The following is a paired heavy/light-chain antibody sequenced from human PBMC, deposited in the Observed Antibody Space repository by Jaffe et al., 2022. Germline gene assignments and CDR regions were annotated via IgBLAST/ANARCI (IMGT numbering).Light chain of an antibody. J-gene: IGLJ2*01. CDR2: ANN. CDR1: SSNLGTTYE. V-gene: IGLV1-40*01. CDR3: QSYDNSLSAWV. Sequence: QSVLTQPPSVSGAPGQGVTISCTGSSSNLGTTYEVHWYRQLPGTAPKLLIYANNNRPSGVPDRFSGSKSGTSASLAITGLQAEDEADYYCQSYDNSLSAWVFGGGTKVTVL.
Heavy chain of an antibody. V-gene: IGHV3-43D*04. CDR2: ISRDGHTT. J-gene: IGHJ4*02. Sequence: EVQLVESGGGVVQPGGSLRLSCIASGFTFDDYAMHWVRQAPGKGLEWVSLISRDGHTTYYADSAKGRITVSRDNSKNSLYLQMDSLRAEDTALYYCAKDVRVGLTTDYLDYWGQGTLVTVSS. D-gene: IGHD1-26*01. CDR1: GFTFDDYA. CDR3: AKDVRVGLTTDYLDY.